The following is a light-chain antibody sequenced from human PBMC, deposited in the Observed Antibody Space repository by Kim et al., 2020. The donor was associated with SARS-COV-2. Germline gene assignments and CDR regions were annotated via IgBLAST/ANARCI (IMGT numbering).Light chain of an antibody. CDR2: DNN. J-gene: IGLJ2*01. V-gene: IGLV1-51*01. CDR1: TSNIGSNY. CDR3: ETWDSSLSTVV. Sequence: QSALTQPPSVSAAPGQKVTISCSGSTSNIGSNYVSWYQQLPGTAPKLLIYDNNKRPSGIPDRISGSKSGTSATLGITGLQTGDEADYYCETWDSSLSTVVFGGGTQLTVL.